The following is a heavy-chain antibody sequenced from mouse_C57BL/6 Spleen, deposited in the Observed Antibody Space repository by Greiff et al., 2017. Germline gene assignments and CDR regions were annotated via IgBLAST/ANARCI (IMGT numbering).Heavy chain of an antibody. CDR2: IRNKANNHAT. J-gene: IGHJ2*01. CDR3: TRNYYGSSYNY. CDR1: GFTFSDAW. Sequence: EVQLQESGGGLVQPGGSMKLSCAASGFTFSDAWMDWVRQSPEKGLEWGAEIRNKANNHATYYAESVKGRFTISRDDSKSSVYLQMNSLRAEDTGIYYCTRNYYGSSYNYWGQGTTLTVSS. D-gene: IGHD1-1*01. V-gene: IGHV6-6*01.